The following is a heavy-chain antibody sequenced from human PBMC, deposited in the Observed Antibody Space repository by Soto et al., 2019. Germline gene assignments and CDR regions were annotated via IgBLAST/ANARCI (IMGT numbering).Heavy chain of an antibody. CDR3: GRAETTVVTFSDYYYGMDV. CDR2: ISPYNGNT. CDR1: GYPFTSYG. J-gene: IGHJ6*02. Sequence: ASVKVSCKASGYPFTSYGIGWVRQAPGQGLEWMGWISPYNGNTYYPQKFQGRVTMTTDTSTNTVYMKRRSLKSDDTAVYYWGRAETTVVTFSDYYYGMDVWGQGTTVTVSS. D-gene: IGHD4-17*01. V-gene: IGHV1-18*01.